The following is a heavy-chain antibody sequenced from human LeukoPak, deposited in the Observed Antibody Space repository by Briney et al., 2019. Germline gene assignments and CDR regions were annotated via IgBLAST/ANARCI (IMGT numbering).Heavy chain of an antibody. CDR3: ARDTAWGLEWLHYAEYYFDY. Sequence: SETLSLTCAVSGGSISSSNWWSWVRQSPGKGLEWIGEIYHSGSTNHNPSLKSRVTISVDKSKNQFSLKLSSVTAADTAVYYCARDTAWGLEWLHYAEYYFDYWGQGTLVTVSS. V-gene: IGHV4-4*02. J-gene: IGHJ4*02. D-gene: IGHD5-12*01. CDR2: IYHSGST. CDR1: GGSISSSNW.